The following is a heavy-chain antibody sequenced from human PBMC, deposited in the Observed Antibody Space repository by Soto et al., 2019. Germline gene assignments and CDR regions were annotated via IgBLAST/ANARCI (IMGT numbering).Heavy chain of an antibody. Sequence: EVRLLESGGGLVQPGGSLRLSCAASGFTFTTYAMTWVRQAPGKGLEWVSTISGSGDSTYYADSVKGRFTISRDNSKNTLYLQMNSLRAEDTAVYYCANSGTVTSYIWFDPWGQGTLVTVSS. CDR3: ANSGTVTSYIWFDP. CDR2: ISGSGDST. CDR1: GFTFTTYA. J-gene: IGHJ5*02. D-gene: IGHD4-17*01. V-gene: IGHV3-23*01.